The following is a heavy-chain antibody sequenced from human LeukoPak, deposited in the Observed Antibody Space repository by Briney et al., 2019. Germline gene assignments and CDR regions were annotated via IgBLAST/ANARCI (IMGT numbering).Heavy chain of an antibody. V-gene: IGHV3-23*01. CDR2: ISGSIGTI. Sequence: RGSLRVSCSASGFSFSSYAMSWVRQAPGKGLEWVSAISGSIGTIYYADSVKGRFTISRDNSRNTLYLEMNSLRAEDTAVYYCVTTSGYSYGYWGQGTLVTVSS. D-gene: IGHD5-18*01. CDR3: VTTSGYSYGY. CDR1: GFSFSSYA. J-gene: IGHJ4*02.